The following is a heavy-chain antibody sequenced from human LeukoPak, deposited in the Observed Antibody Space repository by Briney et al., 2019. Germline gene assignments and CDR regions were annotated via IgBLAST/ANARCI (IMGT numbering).Heavy chain of an antibody. CDR3: ATYDFWSGYYTGRLFDY. D-gene: IGHD3-3*01. Sequence: ASVKVSCKASGYTLTGYDINWVRQATGQGLEWMGWMNPNSGNTGYAQKFQGRVTITRNTSISTAYMELSSLRSEDTAVYYCATYDFWSGYYTGRLFDYWGQGTLVTVSS. CDR1: GYTLTGYD. CDR2: MNPNSGNT. J-gene: IGHJ4*02. V-gene: IGHV1-8*03.